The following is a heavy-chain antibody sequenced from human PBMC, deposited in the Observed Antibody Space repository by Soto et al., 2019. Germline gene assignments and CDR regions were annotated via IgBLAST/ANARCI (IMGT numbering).Heavy chain of an antibody. D-gene: IGHD6-6*01. CDR2: ISDSGGLT. J-gene: IGHJ3*02. Sequence: GGSVRLSGAASGFRLIRHPMSWFRQAPERGLEWVSGISDSGGLTYNADSVKGRFTISRDNSKNTLYLQMNSLRAEDTALYYCARRAFGSSRSFDIWGQGTMVTVSS. V-gene: IGHV3-23*01. CDR3: ARRAFGSSRSFDI. CDR1: GFRLIRHP.